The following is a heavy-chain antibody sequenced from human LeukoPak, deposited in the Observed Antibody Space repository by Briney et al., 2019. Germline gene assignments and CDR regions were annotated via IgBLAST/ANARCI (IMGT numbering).Heavy chain of an antibody. V-gene: IGHV4-34*01. Sequence: TETVPLICAVYGGSFSGYYWSWIRQPPGKGLEWIGEINHNGSTNYNPSLQNRVTTLVDTSKNQFSLNLRSVTAADTAVYYCARVPTTVTTFKNLCQAMDVWGQGTMVTVSS. D-gene: IGHD4-17*01. CDR3: ARVPTTVTTFKNLCQAMDV. J-gene: IGHJ6*02. CDR2: INHNGST. CDR1: GGSFSGYY.